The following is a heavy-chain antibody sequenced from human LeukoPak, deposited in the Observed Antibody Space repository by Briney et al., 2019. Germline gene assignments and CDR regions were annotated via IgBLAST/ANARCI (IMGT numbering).Heavy chain of an antibody. D-gene: IGHD3-10*01. CDR2: ISAYNGNT. Sequence: PGESLKISCKASGYTFSTYWISWVRQAPGQGLEWMGWISAYNGNTNYAQKLQGRVTMTTDTSTSTAYMELRSLRSDDTAVYYCARDSADYYGSGPGGSEGYYYGMDVWGQGTTVTVSS. J-gene: IGHJ6*02. V-gene: IGHV1-18*04. CDR3: ARDSADYYGSGPGGSEGYYYGMDV. CDR1: GYTFSTYW.